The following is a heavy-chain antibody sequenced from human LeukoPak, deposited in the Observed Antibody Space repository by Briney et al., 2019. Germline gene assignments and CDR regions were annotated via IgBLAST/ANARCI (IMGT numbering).Heavy chain of an antibody. D-gene: IGHD3-10*01. V-gene: IGHV4-31*03. Sequence: PSETLSPTCTVSGGSISSGGYYWSWIRQHPGKGLEWIGYIYYSGSTYYNPSLKSRVTISVDTSKNQFSLKLSSVTAADTAVYYCARVTRRGYYFDYWGQGTLVTVSS. CDR3: ARVTRRGYYFDY. CDR1: GGSISSGGYY. J-gene: IGHJ4*02. CDR2: IYYSGST.